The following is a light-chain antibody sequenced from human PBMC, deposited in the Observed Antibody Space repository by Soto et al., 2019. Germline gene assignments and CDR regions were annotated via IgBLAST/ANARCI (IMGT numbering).Light chain of an antibody. Sequence: IQLTQSPSSLSASVGDRVTITCRASQDISSSLGWYQQKPGKDPKLLIYAASILQSGVPSRFSGSGFGTDFTLTITGLQAEDFASYYCQQLRSYPSTVGGGTKVEIK. CDR2: AAS. V-gene: IGKV1-9*01. J-gene: IGKJ4*01. CDR1: QDISSS. CDR3: QQLRSYPST.